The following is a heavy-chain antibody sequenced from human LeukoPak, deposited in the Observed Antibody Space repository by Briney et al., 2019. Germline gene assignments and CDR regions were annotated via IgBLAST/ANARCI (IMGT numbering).Heavy chain of an antibody. D-gene: IGHD2-21*02. J-gene: IGHJ5*02. CDR2: INPNSGGT. CDR3: ARGPPLAYCGGDCYSEGINWFDP. Sequence: ASVKVSCKASGYTFTGYYMHWVRQAPGQGLEWMGWINPNSGGTNYAQKFQGWVTMTRDTSISTAYMELSRPRSDDTAVYYCARGPPLAYCGGDCYSEGINWFDPWGQGTLVTVSS. CDR1: GYTFTGYY. V-gene: IGHV1-2*04.